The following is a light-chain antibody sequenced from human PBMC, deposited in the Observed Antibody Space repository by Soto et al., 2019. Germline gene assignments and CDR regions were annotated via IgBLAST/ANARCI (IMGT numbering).Light chain of an antibody. CDR2: EVS. CDR3: SSYTSSSTVYV. V-gene: IGLV2-14*01. CDR1: SSDVGGYNY. J-gene: IGLJ1*01. Sequence: QSALTQPASVSGSPGQSITISCTGTSSDVGGYNYVSWYQQHPGKAPKLMIHEVSNRPSGVSNRFSGSKSGNTASLTISGLQAEDEADYYCSSYTSSSTVYVFGTGTKLTVL.